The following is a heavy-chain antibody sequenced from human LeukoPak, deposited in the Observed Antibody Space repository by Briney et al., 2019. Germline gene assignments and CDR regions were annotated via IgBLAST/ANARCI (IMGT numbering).Heavy chain of an antibody. CDR2: IWYDGSNK. D-gene: IGHD4-17*01. V-gene: IGHV3-30*19. CDR1: GFTFSSYG. J-gene: IGHJ4*02. CDR3: ARPILPHFYGDLTSGFDY. Sequence: QPGGSLRLSCAASGFTFSSYGMHWVRQAPGKGLEWVAVIWYDGSNKYYADSVKGRFTISRDNSKNTLYLQMNSLRAEDTAVYYCARPILPHFYGDLTSGFDYWGQGTLVTVSS.